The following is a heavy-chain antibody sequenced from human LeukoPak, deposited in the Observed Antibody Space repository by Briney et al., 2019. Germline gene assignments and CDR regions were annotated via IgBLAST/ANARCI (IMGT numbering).Heavy chain of an antibody. J-gene: IGHJ4*02. Sequence: GALKLSCAGSGFHFSKYWKHWVRQAPGKGAGLVSRLNSDGSTISYADSVKGRFTISRDNAKNTVYLQMNSLRAEDTAVYYCARDDYGDFGPDYWGQGTLVTVSS. CDR1: GFHFSKYW. D-gene: IGHD4-17*01. CDR2: LNSDGSTI. CDR3: ARDDYGDFGPDY. V-gene: IGHV3-74*01.